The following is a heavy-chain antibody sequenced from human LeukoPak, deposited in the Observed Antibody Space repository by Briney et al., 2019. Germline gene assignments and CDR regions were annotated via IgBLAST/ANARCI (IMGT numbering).Heavy chain of an antibody. V-gene: IGHV3-23*01. J-gene: IGHJ4*01. CDR3: AKDAHSGSYFDY. Sequence: GGSLRLSCAASGFTFSSNAMCRVRQAPGKGLEWVSLISGTGGTTYYADSVKGRLTISRDNSKNTLYLQMNSLRVEDTAVYYCAKDAHSGSYFDYWGQGILVTVSS. CDR1: GFTFSSNA. D-gene: IGHD1-26*01. CDR2: ISGTGGTT.